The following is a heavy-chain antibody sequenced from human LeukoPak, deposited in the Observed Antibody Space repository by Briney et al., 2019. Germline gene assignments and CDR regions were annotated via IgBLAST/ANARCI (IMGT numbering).Heavy chain of an antibody. CDR1: GFTFDEYG. CDR3: ARDSFSGSSLDY. V-gene: IGHV3-20*04. J-gene: IGHJ4*02. CDR2: INWDGGST. Sequence: GGSLRLSCAASGFTFDEYGMSWVRQAPGKGLEWVSSINWDGGSTAYADSVQGRFTISRDNAKNSLHLQMKSLRAVDTALYYCARDSFSGSSLDYWGQGTLVTVSS. D-gene: IGHD1-26*01.